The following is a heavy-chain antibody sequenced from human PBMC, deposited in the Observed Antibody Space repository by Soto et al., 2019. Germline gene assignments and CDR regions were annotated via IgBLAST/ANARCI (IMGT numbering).Heavy chain of an antibody. D-gene: IGHD3-16*01. J-gene: IGHJ4*02. CDR3: ARERAADYDYIWGSYGGDFDY. CDR1: GFTFSSYG. CDR2: IWYDGSNK. V-gene: IGHV3-33*01. Sequence: GGSLRLSCAASGFTFSSYGMHWVRQAPGKGLEWVAVIWYDGSNKYYADSVKGRFTISRDNSKNTLYLQMNSLRAEDTAVDYCARERAADYDYIWGSYGGDFDYWGQGTLVTVSS.